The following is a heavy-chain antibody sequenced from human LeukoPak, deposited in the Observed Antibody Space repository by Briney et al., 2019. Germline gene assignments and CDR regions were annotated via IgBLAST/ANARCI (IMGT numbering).Heavy chain of an antibody. CDR2: IYYSGST. CDR3: ARELGMPPLFDP. Sequence: SETLSLTCTVSGGSISSSSYYWGWIRQPPGKGLEWIGSIYYSGSTYYNPSLKSRVTISVDTSKNQFSLKLSSVTAADTAVYYCARELGMPPLFDPWGQGTLVTVSS. V-gene: IGHV4-39*07. D-gene: IGHD7-27*01. J-gene: IGHJ5*02. CDR1: GGSISSSSYY.